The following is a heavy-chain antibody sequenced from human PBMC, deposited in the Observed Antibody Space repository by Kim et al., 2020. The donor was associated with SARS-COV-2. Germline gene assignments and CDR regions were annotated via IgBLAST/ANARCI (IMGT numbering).Heavy chain of an antibody. CDR2: ISTTSNII. CDR1: GFSFSSYS. J-gene: IGHJ4*02. V-gene: IGHV3-48*02. CDR3: AILFDY. Sequence: GGSLRLSCAASGFSFSSYSMNWVRQAPGKGLEWVSYISTTSNIIHYADSVKGRFTISRDNAKNSLYLQMNSLRDEDTAVYYCAILFDYWGQGTLVTVSS.